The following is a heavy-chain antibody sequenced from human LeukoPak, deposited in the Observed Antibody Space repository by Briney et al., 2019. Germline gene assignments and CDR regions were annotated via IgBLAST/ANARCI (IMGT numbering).Heavy chain of an antibody. CDR3: ARATSLYGGPDY. Sequence: AAVKVSCKPSGYASTVYYMHWVRRAPGQGLEWMGWINPNSVGTNYAQKFQGRVTMTRDTTPSTTYMELSRLSDDAAGEYYSARATSLYGGPDYWGQGTLVTVSS. J-gene: IGHJ4*02. CDR1: GYASTVYY. D-gene: IGHD4-23*01. CDR2: INPNSVGT. V-gene: IGHV1-2*02.